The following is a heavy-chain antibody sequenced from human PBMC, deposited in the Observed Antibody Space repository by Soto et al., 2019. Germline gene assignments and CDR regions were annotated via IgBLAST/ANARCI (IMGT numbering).Heavy chain of an antibody. V-gene: IGHV4-4*02. CDR3: ARAPYYDYAWGTYRLDY. Sequence: QVQLQESGPGLVKPSGTLSLTCAVSGGSISSSNWWSWVRQSPGKGLEWIGEIYHSGSTNYNPSLKSRVTISVDKSKHQFSLKLSSVTAADTAVYYCARAPYYDYAWGTYRLDYWGQGILVTVSS. CDR1: GGSISSSNW. CDR2: IYHSGST. J-gene: IGHJ4*02. D-gene: IGHD3-16*02.